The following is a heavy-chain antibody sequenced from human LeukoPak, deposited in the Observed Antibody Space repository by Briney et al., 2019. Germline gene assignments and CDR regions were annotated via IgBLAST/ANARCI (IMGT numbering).Heavy chain of an antibody. CDR3: ARGAGIAAAGTRAYFDY. J-gene: IGHJ4*02. Sequence: SETLSLTCAVYGGSFSGYYWRWIRQPPGKGLERIGEINHSGSTNYNPSLKSRVTISVDTSKNQFSLKLSSVTAADTAVYYCARGAGIAAAGTRAYFDYWGQGTLVTVSS. CDR2: INHSGST. CDR1: GGSFSGYY. D-gene: IGHD6-13*01. V-gene: IGHV4-34*01.